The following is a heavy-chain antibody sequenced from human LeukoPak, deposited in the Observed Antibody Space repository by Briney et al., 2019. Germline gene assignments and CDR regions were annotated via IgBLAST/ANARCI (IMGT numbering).Heavy chain of an antibody. J-gene: IGHJ5*02. Sequence: ASVKASCKASGYTFTSYGISWVRQAPGQGLEWMGWISAYNGNTNYAQKLQGSVTMTTDTSTSTAYMELRSLRSDDTAVYYCARGIGESPYNWFDPWGQGTLVTVSS. CDR1: GYTFTSYG. V-gene: IGHV1-18*01. CDR3: ARGIGESPYNWFDP. CDR2: ISAYNGNT.